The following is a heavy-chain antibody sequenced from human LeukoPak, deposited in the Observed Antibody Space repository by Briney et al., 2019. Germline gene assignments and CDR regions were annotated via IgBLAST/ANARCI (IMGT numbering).Heavy chain of an antibody. CDR3: ARTAYGDYFDY. CDR2: MNPNSGNT. D-gene: IGHD4-17*01. J-gene: IGHJ4*02. V-gene: IGHV1-8*02. CDR1: GGTFSSYA. Sequence: GASVKVSCKASGGTFSSYAISWVRQAPGQGLEWMGWMNPNSGNTGYAQKFQGRVTMTRNTSISTAYMELSSLRSEDTAVYYCARTAYGDYFDYWGQGTLVTVSS.